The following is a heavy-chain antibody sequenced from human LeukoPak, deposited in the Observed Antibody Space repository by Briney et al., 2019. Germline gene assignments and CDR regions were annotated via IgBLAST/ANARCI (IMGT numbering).Heavy chain of an antibody. J-gene: IGHJ5*02. CDR3: AKDLMRDRWFGGS. Sequence: GGSLRLSCAASGFTFSYYGFHWVRQAPGKGLEWVAFIRYDGNDKFYAESVKGRFTISRDTSRNTLYLQMNSLRLEDTAIYYCAKDLMRDRWFGGSWGQGTLVTVSS. CDR2: IRYDGNDK. CDR1: GFTFSYYG. D-gene: IGHD3-10*01. V-gene: IGHV3-30*02.